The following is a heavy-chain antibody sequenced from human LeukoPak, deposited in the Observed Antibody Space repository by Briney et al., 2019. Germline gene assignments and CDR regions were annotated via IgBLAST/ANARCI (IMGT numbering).Heavy chain of an antibody. CDR1: GLTFSNYR. V-gene: IGHV3-21*01. D-gene: IGHD1-1*01. CDR2: ISSSGNYI. Sequence: GGSLRLSCAASGLTFSNYRMSWVRQAPGKGLEWVSSISSSGNYIYYADSMRGRFTISRDNAENSVYLELRGLRAEDTAVYFCAGHPTEMNTLWGQGTLVTVSS. CDR3: AGHPTEMNTL. J-gene: IGHJ4*02.